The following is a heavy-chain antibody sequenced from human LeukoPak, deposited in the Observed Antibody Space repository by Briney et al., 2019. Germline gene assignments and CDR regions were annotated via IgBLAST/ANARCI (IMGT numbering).Heavy chain of an antibody. V-gene: IGHV4-30-2*01. CDR3: ARGRMTTEEDCFDY. CDR1: GGSISSGGYY. Sequence: SQTLSLTCTVSGGSISSGGYYWSWIRQPPGKGLEWIGYIYHSGSTYYNPSLKSRVTISVDRSKNQFSLKLSSVTAADTAVYYCARGRMTTEEDCFDYWGQGTLVTVSS. J-gene: IGHJ4*02. CDR2: IYHSGST. D-gene: IGHD4-11*01.